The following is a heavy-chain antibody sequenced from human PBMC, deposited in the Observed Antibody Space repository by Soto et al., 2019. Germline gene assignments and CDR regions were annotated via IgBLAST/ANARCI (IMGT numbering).Heavy chain of an antibody. CDR2: LYYSGNT. D-gene: IGHD2-15*01. J-gene: IGHJ5*02. Sequence: PSETLSLTCTVSGGSISRSSYSWAWIRQPPGKGLEWIGTLYYSGNTYYNPSLKSRVTISVDTSKNQFSLKLSSVTAADTAVYYCATRQGGSYNWFDPWGQGTLVIVSS. V-gene: IGHV4-39*01. CDR1: GGSISRSSYS. CDR3: ATRQGGSYNWFDP.